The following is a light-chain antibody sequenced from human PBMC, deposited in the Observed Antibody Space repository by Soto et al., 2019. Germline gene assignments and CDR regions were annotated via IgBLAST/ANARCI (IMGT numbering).Light chain of an antibody. CDR1: SSDVGTYNL. Sequence: QSALTQPASVSGSPGQSITISCTGTSSDVGTYNLVSWYQPHPGKAPKVMIYEGSKRPSGVSNRFSGSKSGNTASLTSSGLQAEDEADYYCFSFAGSSTYVFGTGTKLTVL. J-gene: IGLJ1*01. CDR3: FSFAGSSTYV. CDR2: EGS. V-gene: IGLV2-23*01.